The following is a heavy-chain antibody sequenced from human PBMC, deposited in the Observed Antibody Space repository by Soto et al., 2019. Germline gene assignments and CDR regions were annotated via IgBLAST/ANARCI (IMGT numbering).Heavy chain of an antibody. D-gene: IGHD3-3*01. Sequence: SETLSLTCAVYGGSFSGYYWSWIRQPPGKGLEWIGEINHSGSTNYNPSLKSRVTISVDTSKNQFSLKLSSVTAADTAVYYCARDRLTIFGHYGMDVWGQGTTVTVSS. J-gene: IGHJ6*02. CDR3: ARDRLTIFGHYGMDV. CDR1: GGSFSGYY. CDR2: INHSGST. V-gene: IGHV4-34*01.